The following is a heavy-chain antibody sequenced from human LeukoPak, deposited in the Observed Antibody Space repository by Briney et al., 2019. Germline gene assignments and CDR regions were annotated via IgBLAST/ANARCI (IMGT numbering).Heavy chain of an antibody. CDR3: AKESRDWGYTHFDC. Sequence: PGGSLRLSCAASGFAFSNYAMSWIRQAPGKGLQWVSTISASGHLTNFADSVKGRFTISRDNSKNILYLQMNSLGVEDTAVYYCAKESRDWGYTHFDCWGQGTLVTVSS. D-gene: IGHD2-21*02. V-gene: IGHV3-23*01. CDR2: ISASGHLT. J-gene: IGHJ4*02. CDR1: GFAFSNYA.